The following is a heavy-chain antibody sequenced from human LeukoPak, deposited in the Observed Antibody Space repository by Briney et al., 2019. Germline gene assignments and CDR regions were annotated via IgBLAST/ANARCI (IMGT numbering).Heavy chain of an antibody. V-gene: IGHV3-72*01. Sequence: GGSLRLSCAASGFTFSDHYMDWVRQAPGKGLEWVGRTRNKANSYTTEYAASVKGRFTISRDDSKNSLYLQMNSLKTEDTAVYYCARRDILTGYFEFDYWGQGTLVTVSS. CDR2: TRNKANSYTT. CDR1: GFTFSDHY. D-gene: IGHD3-9*01. CDR3: ARRDILTGYFEFDY. J-gene: IGHJ4*02.